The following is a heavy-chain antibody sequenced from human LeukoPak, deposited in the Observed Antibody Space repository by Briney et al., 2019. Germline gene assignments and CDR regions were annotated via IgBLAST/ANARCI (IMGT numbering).Heavy chain of an antibody. CDR2: IYYSGST. Sequence: SETLSLTCTVSGGSISSYYWSWIRQPPGKGLEWIGYIYYSGSTNYNPSLKSRVTISVDTSKNQFSLKLSSVTAADTAVYYCARQGGSYRMNWFDPWGQGTLVTVSS. J-gene: IGHJ5*02. CDR1: GGSISSYY. D-gene: IGHD1-26*01. V-gene: IGHV4-59*08. CDR3: ARQGGSYRMNWFDP.